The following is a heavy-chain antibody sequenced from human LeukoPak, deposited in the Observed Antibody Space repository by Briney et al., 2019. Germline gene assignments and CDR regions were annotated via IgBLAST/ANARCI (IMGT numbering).Heavy chain of an antibody. CDR3: ARGANYPDY. CDR1: GLSFRSYI. V-gene: IGHV3-21*04. Sequence: PGGSLRLSCEASGLSFRSYIMNWVRRPPGKGLEWIASINNDGDKRYYADSVKGRFIISRDNAKKSLSLQMNSLTADDTAVYFCARGANYPDYWAQGTLVTVSS. CDR2: INNDGDKR. J-gene: IGHJ4*02. D-gene: IGHD3-10*01.